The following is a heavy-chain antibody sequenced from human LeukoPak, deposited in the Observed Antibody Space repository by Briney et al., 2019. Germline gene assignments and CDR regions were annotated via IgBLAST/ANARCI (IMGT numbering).Heavy chain of an antibody. Sequence: PSETLSLTCTVSGGSISSYYWSWLRQPPGKGLEWIGYIYYSGSTNYNPSLTSRVTISVDTSKNQFSLKLSSVTAADTAVYYCAGTYYGFWSGYYPHYYYYYMDVWGKGTTVTVSS. CDR2: IYYSGST. CDR3: AGTYYGFWSGYYPHYYYYYMDV. CDR1: GGSISSYY. V-gene: IGHV4-59*01. J-gene: IGHJ6*03. D-gene: IGHD3-3*01.